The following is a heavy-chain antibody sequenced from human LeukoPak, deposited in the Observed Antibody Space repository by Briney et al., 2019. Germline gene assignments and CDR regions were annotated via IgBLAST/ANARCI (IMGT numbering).Heavy chain of an antibody. D-gene: IGHD4-23*01. Sequence: GASVKVSCKASGYTFTSYDINWVRQATGQGLEWMGWMNPNSGNTGYAQKFQGRVTMTRNTSISTAHMELSSLRSEDTAVYYCARAGRSMGVVSLDGFWGQGTLVTVSS. V-gene: IGHV1-8*01. J-gene: IGHJ4*02. CDR2: MNPNSGNT. CDR3: ARAGRSMGVVSLDGF. CDR1: GYTFTSYD.